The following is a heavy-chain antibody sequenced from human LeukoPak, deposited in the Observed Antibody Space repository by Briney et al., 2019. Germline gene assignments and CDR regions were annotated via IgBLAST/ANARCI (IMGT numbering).Heavy chain of an antibody. D-gene: IGHD3-10*02. J-gene: IGHJ4*02. CDR1: GGSISNYY. Sequence: PSETLSLTCTVSGGSISNYYWSWIRQPAGKGLGWIGRIYSSGSTSYKPSLKSRVAVSVDTSKNQFSLRLTSVTAADTAVYYCARSTGSTMFIDYWGQGTLVTVSS. CDR2: IYSSGST. V-gene: IGHV4-4*07. CDR3: ARSTGSTMFIDY.